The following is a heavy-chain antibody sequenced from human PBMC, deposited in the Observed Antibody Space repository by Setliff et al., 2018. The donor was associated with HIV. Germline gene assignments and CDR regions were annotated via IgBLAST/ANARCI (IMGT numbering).Heavy chain of an antibody. CDR1: GFTFSSYA. V-gene: IGHV3-23*01. CDR2: ISGSGGST. D-gene: IGHD3-22*01. CDR3: AKAYYYDSSGYSRYYYYYGMDV. Sequence: PGGSLRLSCAASGFTFSSYAMSWVRQAPGKGLEWVSVISGSGGSTYYADSVKGRFTISRDNSKNTLYLQMNSLRAEDTAVYYCAKAYYYDSSGYSRYYYYYGMDVWGQGTTVTVSS. J-gene: IGHJ6*02.